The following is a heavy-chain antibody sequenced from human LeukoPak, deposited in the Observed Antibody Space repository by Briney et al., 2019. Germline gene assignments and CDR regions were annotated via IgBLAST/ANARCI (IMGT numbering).Heavy chain of an antibody. CDR1: GGSFSGYY. J-gene: IGHJ4*02. CDR3: ARGVYDILTGFYDY. CDR2: INHSGST. Sequence: PSETLSLTCAVYGGSFSGYYWSWIRQPPGKGLEWIGEINHSGSTNYNPSLKGRVTISVDTSKNQFSLKLSSVTAADTAVYYCARGVYDILTGFYDYWGQGTLVTVS. D-gene: IGHD3-9*01. V-gene: IGHV4-34*01.